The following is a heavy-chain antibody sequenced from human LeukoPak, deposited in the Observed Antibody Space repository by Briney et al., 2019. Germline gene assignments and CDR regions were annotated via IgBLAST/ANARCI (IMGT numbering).Heavy chain of an antibody. D-gene: IGHD1-26*01. CDR1: GFTFSNYG. CDR3: AKDGSYYNFDY. CDR2: ISGSGGST. V-gene: IGHV3-23*01. J-gene: IGHJ4*02. Sequence: PGGSLRLSCAASGFTFSNYGMSWVCQAPGKGLEWVSVISGSGGSTDYADSVKGRFTISRDNSKNTLYLQMNSLRAEDTAVYYCAKDGSYYNFDYWGQGTLVTVSS.